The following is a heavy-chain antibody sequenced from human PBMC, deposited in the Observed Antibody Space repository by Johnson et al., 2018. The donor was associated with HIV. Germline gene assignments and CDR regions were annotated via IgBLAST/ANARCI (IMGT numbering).Heavy chain of an antibody. D-gene: IGHD5-12*01. Sequence: VQLVESGGGVVQPGGSLRLSCAASGFTFSTYGMTWVRQAPGKGLEWVSAISGTGGPTYYADSVRGLFSISRDKSKDTLYLQMSSLRAEDTAVYYCAKGRGYDYDAFDIWGQGTMVTVSS. V-gene: IGHV3-23*04. J-gene: IGHJ3*02. CDR2: ISGTGGPT. CDR3: AKGRGYDYDAFDI. CDR1: GFTFSTYG.